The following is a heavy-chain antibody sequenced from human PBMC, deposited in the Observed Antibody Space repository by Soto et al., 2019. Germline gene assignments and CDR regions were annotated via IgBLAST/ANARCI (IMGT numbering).Heavy chain of an antibody. D-gene: IGHD6-19*01. CDR1: GFTFSSYA. V-gene: IGHV3-23*01. J-gene: IGHJ4*02. Sequence: GGSLRLSCAASGFTFSSYAMSWVRQAPGKGLEWVSAISGSGGSTYYADSVKGRFTISRDNSKNTLYLQMNSLRAEDTAVYYCAKDPPGQSSSGWYPNYVDYWGQGTLVTVSS. CDR3: AKDPPGQSSSGWYPNYVDY. CDR2: ISGSGGST.